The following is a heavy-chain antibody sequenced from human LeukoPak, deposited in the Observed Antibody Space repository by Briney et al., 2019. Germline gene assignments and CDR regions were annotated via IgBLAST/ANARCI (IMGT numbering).Heavy chain of an antibody. CDR2: MYYGGTT. J-gene: IGHJ4*02. Sequence: SETLSLTCPVSGGSIGTDSYYGGWVRQPPGKGLEWIGSMYYGGTTYFNPSLKSRVTLSVDTSKNDFSLRLSSVTAADSAVYFCATGKYSGYYDYWGQGTLVTVSS. CDR1: GGSIGTDSYY. V-gene: IGHV4-39*02. D-gene: IGHD5-12*01. CDR3: ATGKYSGYYDY.